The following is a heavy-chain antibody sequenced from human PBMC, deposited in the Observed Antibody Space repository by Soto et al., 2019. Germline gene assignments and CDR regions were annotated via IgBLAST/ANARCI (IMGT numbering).Heavy chain of an antibody. CDR3: ARGPSGDKVDN. J-gene: IGHJ4*02. D-gene: IGHD7-27*01. CDR1: GGSISSDYYC. Sequence: QVQLQESGPGLVKPSQTLSLTCTVSGGSISSDYYCWRWIRQSPEQGLEWIGHIYNSGNTYSNPSLSSRVTISVDTSKNHFSLKLTSVTAADTAVYYCARGPSGDKVDNWGQGTLVTVSS. V-gene: IGHV4-30-4*01. CDR2: IYNSGNT.